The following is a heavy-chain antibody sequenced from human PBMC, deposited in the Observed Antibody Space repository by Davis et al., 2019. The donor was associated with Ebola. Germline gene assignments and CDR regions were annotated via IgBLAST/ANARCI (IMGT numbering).Heavy chain of an antibody. CDR2: IIPIFGTA. V-gene: IGHV1-69*06. J-gene: IGHJ4*02. D-gene: IGHD6-13*01. CDR3: ARAAYSSRPEFDY. CDR1: GGTFSSYA. Sequence: SVKVSCKASGGTFSSYAISWVRQAPGQGLEWMGGIIPIFGTANYAQKFQGRVTITADKSTSTAYMELSRLRSDDTAVYYCARAAYSSRPEFDYWGQGTLVTVSS.